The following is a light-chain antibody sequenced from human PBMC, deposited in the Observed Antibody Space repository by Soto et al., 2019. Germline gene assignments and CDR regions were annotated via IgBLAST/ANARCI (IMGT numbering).Light chain of an antibody. CDR1: QSVSSNF. CDR3: QQYANSTRT. V-gene: IGKV3-20*01. CDR2: GAS. J-gene: IGKJ1*01. Sequence: EIVLTQSPGTLSLSPGERTTLSCRASQSVSSNFLDWYQQKPGQAPRLLIYGASSRATGIPDRFSGSGSGTDFTLTISRLEPEDFAVYYCQQYANSTRTFGQGTKVDIX.